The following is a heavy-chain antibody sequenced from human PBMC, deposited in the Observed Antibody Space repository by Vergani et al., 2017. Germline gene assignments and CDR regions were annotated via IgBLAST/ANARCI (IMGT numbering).Heavy chain of an antibody. CDR1: GFTFSSYA. D-gene: IGHD4-17*01. J-gene: IGHJ6*02. CDR3: ARGGFGGDYEAYYYGMDV. Sequence: EVQMLESGGGLVQPGGSLRLSCAASGFTFSSYAMSWVRQAPGKGLEWVSSISSSSSYIYYADSVKGRFTISRDNAKNSLYLQMNSLRSEDTAVYYCARGGFGGDYEAYYYGMDVWGQGTTVTVSS. CDR2: ISSSSSYI. V-gene: IGHV3-21*01.